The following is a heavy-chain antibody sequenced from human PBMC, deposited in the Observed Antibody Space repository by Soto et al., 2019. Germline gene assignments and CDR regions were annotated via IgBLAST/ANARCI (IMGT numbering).Heavy chain of an antibody. CDR1: DYSISSGYY. CDR2: IYHSGST. J-gene: IGHJ4*02. Sequence: TSETLSLTCGVSDYSISSGYYWGWIRQPPGKGLEWIGNIYHSGSTHYNPALKSRVTISVDTSKNQFSLKLNSVTAADTAVYYCTRRGSSGTPVDYWGQGTLVTVSS. V-gene: IGHV4-38-2*01. CDR3: TRRGSSGTPVDY. D-gene: IGHD1-26*01.